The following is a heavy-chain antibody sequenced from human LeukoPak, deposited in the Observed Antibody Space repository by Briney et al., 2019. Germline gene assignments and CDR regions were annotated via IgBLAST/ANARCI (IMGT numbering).Heavy chain of an antibody. CDR2: ISGSGGST. D-gene: IGHD3-10*01. CDR1: GFTFSSYA. J-gene: IGHJ4*02. CDR3: AKDPLYYGSGSYYFEY. V-gene: IGHV3-23*01. Sequence: GGSLRLSCAASGFTFSSYAMSWVRQAPGKGLEWVSAISGSGGSTYYADSVKGRFTISRDNSKNTLYLQMNSLRAEDTAVYYCAKDPLYYGSGSYYFEYWGQGTLVTVSS.